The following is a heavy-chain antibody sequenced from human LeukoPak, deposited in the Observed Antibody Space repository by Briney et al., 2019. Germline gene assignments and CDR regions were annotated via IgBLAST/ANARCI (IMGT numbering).Heavy chain of an antibody. CDR3: AREAEGSGWPYFDY. Sequence: GGSLRLSCAASGFSFSSYSMNWVRQAPGKGLEWVSSISSSSSYIYYADSVKGRFTIFRDNAKNSLYLQMNSLRAEDTAVYYCAREAEGSGWPYFDYWGQGTLVTVSS. J-gene: IGHJ4*02. V-gene: IGHV3-21*01. CDR2: ISSSSSYI. D-gene: IGHD6-19*01. CDR1: GFSFSSYS.